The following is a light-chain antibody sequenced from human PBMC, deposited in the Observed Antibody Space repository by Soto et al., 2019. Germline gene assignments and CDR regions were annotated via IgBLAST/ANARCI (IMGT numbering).Light chain of an antibody. V-gene: IGKV1-39*01. CDR2: AAS. J-gene: IGKJ5*01. CDR3: QQSYSTPPIT. CDR1: QSISSY. Sequence: DIQMTHSPSSLSASVGDRVTITFRSSQSISSYLNLYQQKPGKAPKLLIYAASSLQSGVPSRFSGSGSGTDFTLTISCLQPEDFATYYCQQSYSTPPITFGQGTRLEIK.